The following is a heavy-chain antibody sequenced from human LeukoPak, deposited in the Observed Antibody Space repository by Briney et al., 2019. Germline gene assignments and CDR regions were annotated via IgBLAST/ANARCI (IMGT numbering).Heavy chain of an antibody. D-gene: IGHD1-26*01. J-gene: IGHJ4*02. CDR1: GYTLRNYA. Sequence: GGSLRLSCAASGYTLRNYAMSWLRQAPGEGLEWVSAIGGDATYYAYYADSVKGRFTISRDNSKNMLYLQLNSLRAEDTAVYYCAKEAIGYSFSESWGQGTLVTVSS. CDR2: IGGDATYYA. V-gene: IGHV3-23*01. CDR3: AKEAIGYSFSES.